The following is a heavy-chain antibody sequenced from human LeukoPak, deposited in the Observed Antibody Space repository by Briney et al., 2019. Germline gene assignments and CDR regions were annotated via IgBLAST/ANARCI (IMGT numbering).Heavy chain of an antibody. V-gene: IGHV3-23*01. CDR3: ARDPYLWFGDSYVFDY. Sequence: GGSLRLSCAASGFTFSNYAMSWVRQAPGKGLEWVSAISGSGDSTYYADSVKGRFAISRDNSKNTLYLQVSSLRAEDTAVYYCARDPYLWFGDSYVFDYWGQGTLVTVSS. CDR1: GFTFSNYA. CDR2: ISGSGDST. D-gene: IGHD3-10*01. J-gene: IGHJ4*02.